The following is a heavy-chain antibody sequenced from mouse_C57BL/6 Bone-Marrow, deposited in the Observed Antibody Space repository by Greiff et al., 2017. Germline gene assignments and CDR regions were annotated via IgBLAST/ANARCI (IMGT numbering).Heavy chain of an antibody. CDR1: GYTFTSYW. CDR3: ARGGGARDFDY. Sequence: QVQLQQPGAELVKPGASVKLSCKASGYTFTSYWLHWVKQRPGQGLEWIGMIHPNSGSTNYNEKFKSKATLTVDKSSSTAYMQLSSLTSEDSAVYYCARGGGARDFDYWGQGTTLTVSS. J-gene: IGHJ2*01. CDR2: IHPNSGST. V-gene: IGHV1-64*01.